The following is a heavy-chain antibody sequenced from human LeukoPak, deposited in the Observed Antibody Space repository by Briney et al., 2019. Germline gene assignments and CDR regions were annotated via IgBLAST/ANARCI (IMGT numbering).Heavy chain of an antibody. CDR2: IYYSRST. CDR1: GGSISSYY. J-gene: IGHJ4*02. D-gene: IGHD1-26*01. Sequence: SATLSLTCIVPGGSISSYYWSWIRQPPEKGLEWIGHIYYSRSTNYNPSLKSRVNISVATSKQQFSLKRSSVTAADTAVYYCARAYGSYPYYFDFWGQGTLVTVSS. V-gene: IGHV4-59*01. CDR3: ARAYGSYPYYFDF.